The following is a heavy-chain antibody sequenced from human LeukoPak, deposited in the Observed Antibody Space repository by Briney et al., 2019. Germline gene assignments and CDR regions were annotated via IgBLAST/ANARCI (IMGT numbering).Heavy chain of an antibody. Sequence: ASVKVSCKASGYTFTSYGISWVRQAPGQGLEWMGWISTYSGNTNYAQKLQGRVTMTTDTSTSTDYMELSSLRSEDTAVYYCARDHDIFGVVIIGAFDIWGQGTMVTVSS. CDR2: ISTYSGNT. J-gene: IGHJ3*02. CDR1: GYTFTSYG. D-gene: IGHD3-3*01. CDR3: ARDHDIFGVVIIGAFDI. V-gene: IGHV1-18*01.